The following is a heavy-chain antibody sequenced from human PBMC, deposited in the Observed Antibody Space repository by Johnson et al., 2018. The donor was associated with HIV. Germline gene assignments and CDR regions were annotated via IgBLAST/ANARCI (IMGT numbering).Heavy chain of an antibody. CDR2: IKQDGSEK. CDR1: GFTLSSYW. CDR3: ARSYSGNSAFDI. D-gene: IGHD1-26*01. V-gene: IGHV3-7*01. J-gene: IGHJ3*02. Sequence: VQLVESGGGLVQPGGSLRLSCTASGFTLSSYWMSWVRQAPEKGLEWVANIKQDGSEKYYVDSVKGRFTISRENAKNSVYLQMNSLRAEDTAVYYCARSYSGNSAFDIWGQGTRVTVSS.